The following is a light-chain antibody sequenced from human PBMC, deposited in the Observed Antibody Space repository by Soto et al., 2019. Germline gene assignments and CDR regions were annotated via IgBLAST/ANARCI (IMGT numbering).Light chain of an antibody. CDR2: DVS. CDR1: SSDVGGYNY. V-gene: IGLV2-14*03. J-gene: IGLJ1*01. CDR3: CSYTTSNTRQIV. Sequence: QSVLTQPASVSGSPGQSITISCTGTSSDVGGYNYVSWYQHHPGKAPKLMIYDVSNRPSGVSNRFSGSKSGNTASLTISGLQPEDEADYYCCSYTTSNTRQIVFGTGTQADRP.